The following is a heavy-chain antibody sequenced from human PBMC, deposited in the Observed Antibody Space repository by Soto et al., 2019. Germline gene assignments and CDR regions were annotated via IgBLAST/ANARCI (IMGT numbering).Heavy chain of an antibody. CDR2: INARNGNT. D-gene: IGHD3-3*01. Sequence: GASVKVSCKASGYTFTSYDMHWVRQAPGQRLEWMGWINARNGNTEYSQKFQGRVTITRDTSASTVYMELSSLRSEDTAVYYCARLRGYYPYYFDFWGQGTLVTVSS. J-gene: IGHJ4*02. CDR3: ARLRGYYPYYFDF. V-gene: IGHV1-3*01. CDR1: GYTFTSYD.